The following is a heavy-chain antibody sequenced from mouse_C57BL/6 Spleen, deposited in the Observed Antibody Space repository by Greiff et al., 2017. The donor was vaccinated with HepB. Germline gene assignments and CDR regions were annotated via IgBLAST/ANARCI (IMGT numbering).Heavy chain of an antibody. CDR1: GYTFTSYW. CDR2: IDPSDSET. Sequence: QVQLQQSGAELVRPGSSVKLSCKASGYTFTSYWMHWVKQRPIQGLEWIGNIDPSDSETHYNQKFKDKATLTVDKSSSTAYMQLSSLTSEDSAVYYCARLYYYGSSWGNFDYWGRGTTLTVSS. J-gene: IGHJ2*01. CDR3: ARLYYYGSSWGNFDY. D-gene: IGHD1-1*01. V-gene: IGHV1-52*01.